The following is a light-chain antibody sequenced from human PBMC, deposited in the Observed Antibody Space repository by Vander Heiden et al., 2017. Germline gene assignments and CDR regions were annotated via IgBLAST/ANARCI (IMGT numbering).Light chain of an antibody. CDR1: QSLVSSDGDTN. CDR2: KVS. J-gene: IGKJ2*01. V-gene: IGKV2-30*01. CDR3: MQGTHWPYT. Sequence: DVVMTQSPLSLPVTLGQPASISCSSTQSLVSSDGDTNLQWFQQRPGQSPRRLIYKVSIRDSGVPDRFSASGSGTDFTLKISRVEAEDVGVYYCMQGTHWPYTFGQGTKLEIK.